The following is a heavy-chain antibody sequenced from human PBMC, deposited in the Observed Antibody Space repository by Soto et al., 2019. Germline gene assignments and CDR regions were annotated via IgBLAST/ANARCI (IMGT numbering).Heavy chain of an antibody. Sequence: ASVKVSCKASGYTFASYYMHWVRQAPGQGLEWMGIINPSGGSTSYAQKFQGRVTMTRDTSTSTVYMELSSLRSEDTAVYYCARDVVVVPAELQFDPWGQGTLVTVSS. D-gene: IGHD2-2*01. CDR1: GYTFASYY. V-gene: IGHV1-46*03. CDR3: ARDVVVVPAELQFDP. CDR2: INPSGGST. J-gene: IGHJ5*02.